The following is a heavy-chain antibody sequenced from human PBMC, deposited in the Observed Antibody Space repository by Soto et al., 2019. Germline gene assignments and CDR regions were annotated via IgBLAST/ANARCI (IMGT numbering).Heavy chain of an antibody. CDR1: GFTFGDYA. J-gene: IGHJ6*02. Sequence: GSLRLSCTASGFTFGDYAMSWVRQAPGKGLEWVGFIRSKAYGGTTEYAASVKGRFTISRDDSKSIAYLQMNSLKTEDTAVYYCTRTWIQLWSYYYYYYGMDVWGQGTTVTVSS. V-gene: IGHV3-49*04. D-gene: IGHD5-18*01. CDR2: IRSKAYGGTT. CDR3: TRTWIQLWSYYYYYYGMDV.